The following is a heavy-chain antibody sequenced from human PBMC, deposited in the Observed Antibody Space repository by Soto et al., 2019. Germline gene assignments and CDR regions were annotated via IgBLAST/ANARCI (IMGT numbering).Heavy chain of an antibody. Sequence: SETLSLTCAVSGGSFSGYYWSWIRQSPGKGLEWIGDINHSGGTNYNPSLKSRVTISGDTSRSQFSLRLSSVTAADTAVYYCVRPRPSGENYGMDVWGQGTTVTVSS. V-gene: IGHV4-34*01. D-gene: IGHD3-16*01. CDR2: INHSGGT. CDR1: GGSFSGYY. CDR3: VRPRPSGENYGMDV. J-gene: IGHJ6*02.